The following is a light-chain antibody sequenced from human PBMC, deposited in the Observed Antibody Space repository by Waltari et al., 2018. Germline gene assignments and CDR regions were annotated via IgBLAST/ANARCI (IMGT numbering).Light chain of an antibody. CDR1: QSVDKY. V-gene: IGKV3-20*01. CDR3: QKYNSLPAT. J-gene: IGKJ1*01. CDR2: HTS. Sequence: EIVLTQSPGTLSLSPGERATLSCRASQSVDKYLAGYQQKPGQAPRLLIYHTSTRATGIPDRFSGSGFGTDFSLTISRLEPEEFAVDYCQKYNSLPATFGQGTKVEVK.